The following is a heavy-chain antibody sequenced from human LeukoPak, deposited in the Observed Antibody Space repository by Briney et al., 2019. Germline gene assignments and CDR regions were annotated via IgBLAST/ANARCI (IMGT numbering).Heavy chain of an antibody. CDR3: AKEGDTALVTGYFDL. CDR2: IIPIFGTA. J-gene: IGHJ2*01. Sequence: SVTVSCTASGGTFGSYVISWVRQAPGQGLEWMGGIIPIFGTAHYAQKFQGRLTITADESTSTVYMEMSSLRSEDTAMYYCAKEGDTALVTGYFDLWGRGSLVTVSA. D-gene: IGHD5-18*01. V-gene: IGHV1-69*01. CDR1: GGTFGSYV.